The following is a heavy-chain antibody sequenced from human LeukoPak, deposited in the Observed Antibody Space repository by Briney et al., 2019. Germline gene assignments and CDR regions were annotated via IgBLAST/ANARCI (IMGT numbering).Heavy chain of an antibody. J-gene: IGHJ4*02. CDR2: ISGSSGTT. CDR1: GFTFTSYA. CDR3: AKGRGGSGYWASDY. Sequence: PGASLRLSCAASGFTFTSYAMSWVRQTPGKGLEWVSGISGSSGTTYYADSVKGRFTISRDNSKNTLYLQMNSLRAEDTAVYHCAKGRGGSGYWASDYWGRGTLVTVSS. V-gene: IGHV3-23*01. D-gene: IGHD3-22*01.